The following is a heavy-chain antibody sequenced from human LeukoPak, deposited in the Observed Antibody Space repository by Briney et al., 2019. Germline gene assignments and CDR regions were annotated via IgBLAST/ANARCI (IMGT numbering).Heavy chain of an antibody. CDR2: INHSGST. CDR3: ARAPRPYYFDY. CDR1: GGSFSGYY. Sequence: SETLSLTCAVYGGSFSGYYWSWIRQPPGKGLERIGEINHSGSTNYNPSLKSRVTISVDTSKNQFSLKLSSVTAADTAVYYCARAPRPYYFDYWGQGTLVTVSS. J-gene: IGHJ4*02. V-gene: IGHV4-34*01.